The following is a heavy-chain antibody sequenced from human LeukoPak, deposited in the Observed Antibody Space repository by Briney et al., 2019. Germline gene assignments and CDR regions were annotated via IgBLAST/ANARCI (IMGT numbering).Heavy chain of an antibody. CDR2: INSDGSST. CDR3: AKGDYDILTGPIGPG. V-gene: IGHV3-74*01. CDR1: GFTFSSYW. D-gene: IGHD3-9*01. Sequence: GGSLRLSCAASGFTFSSYWMHWVRQAPGKGLVWVSRINSDGSSTSYADSVKGRFTISRDNAKNTLYLQMNSLRAEDTAVYYCAKGDYDILTGPIGPGWGQGTMVTVSS. J-gene: IGHJ3*01.